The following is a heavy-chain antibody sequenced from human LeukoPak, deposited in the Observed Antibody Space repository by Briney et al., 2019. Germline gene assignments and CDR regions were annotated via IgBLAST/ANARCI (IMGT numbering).Heavy chain of an antibody. CDR2: ISSSGDTI. V-gene: IGHV3-48*04. J-gene: IGHJ4*02. CDR1: GFTFSSYS. Sequence: PGGSLRLSCAASGFTFSSYSMNWVRQAPGKGLEWVSYISSSGDTIYYADSVKGRFTISRDNAKNSLYLQMNSLRAEDTAVYYCTRDPDDWGQGTLVTVSS. CDR3: TRDPDD.